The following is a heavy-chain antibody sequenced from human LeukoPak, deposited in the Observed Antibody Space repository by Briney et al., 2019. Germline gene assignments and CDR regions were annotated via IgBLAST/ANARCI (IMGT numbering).Heavy chain of an antibody. CDR1: GGSISSSSYY. J-gene: IGHJ5*02. D-gene: IGHD3-3*01. Sequence: PSETLSLTCTVSGGSISSSSYYWGWIRQPPGKGLEWIGSIYYSGSTYYNPSLKSRVTITVDTSKNQFSLKLSSVTAADTAVYYCARHMVKFFGVVRLSSNWFDPWGQGTLVTVSS. CDR3: ARHMVKFFGVVRLSSNWFDP. CDR2: IYYSGST. V-gene: IGHV4-39*01.